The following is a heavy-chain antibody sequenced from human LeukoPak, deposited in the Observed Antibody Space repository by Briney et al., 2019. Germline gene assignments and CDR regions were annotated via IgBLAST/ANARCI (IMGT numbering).Heavy chain of an antibody. J-gene: IGHJ6*02. CDR2: IWYDGSNK. CDR3: ARDVTSSGYYYYYYGMDV. D-gene: IGHD3-22*01. Sequence: PGGSLRLSCAASGFTFSSYGMHWVRQAPGKGLEWVAVIWYDGSNKYYADSVKGRFTISRDNSKNTLYLQMNSLRAEDTAVYYCARDVTSSGYYYYYYGMDVWGQGTTVTVSS. CDR1: GFTFSSYG. V-gene: IGHV3-33*01.